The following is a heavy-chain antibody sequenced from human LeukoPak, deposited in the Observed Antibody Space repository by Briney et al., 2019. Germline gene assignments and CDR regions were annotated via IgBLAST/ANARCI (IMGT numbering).Heavy chain of an antibody. Sequence: SETLSLTCTVSGGSISSYYWSWLRQPAGKGLEWIGRIYTSGSTNYNPSLKSRVTMSVDTSKNQFSLKLSSVTAADTAVHYCARSHPIFGVVTYYYYMDVWGKGTTVTVSS. D-gene: IGHD3-3*01. CDR1: GGSISSYY. J-gene: IGHJ6*03. CDR2: IYTSGST. CDR3: ARSHPIFGVVTYYYYMDV. V-gene: IGHV4-4*07.